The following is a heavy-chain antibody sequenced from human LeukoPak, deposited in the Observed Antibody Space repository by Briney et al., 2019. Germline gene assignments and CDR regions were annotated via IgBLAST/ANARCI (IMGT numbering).Heavy chain of an antibody. CDR3: ASTGYSSSWYSYYYYYMDV. J-gene: IGHJ6*03. V-gene: IGHV4-39*07. Sequence: SETLSLTCTVSGGSISSSSYYWGWIRQPPGKGLEWIGSIYYSGSTYYNPSLKSRVTISVDTSKNQFSLKLSSVTAADTAVYYCASTGYSSSWYSYYYYYMDVWGKGTTVTVSS. CDR1: GGSISSSSYY. CDR2: IYYSGST. D-gene: IGHD6-13*01.